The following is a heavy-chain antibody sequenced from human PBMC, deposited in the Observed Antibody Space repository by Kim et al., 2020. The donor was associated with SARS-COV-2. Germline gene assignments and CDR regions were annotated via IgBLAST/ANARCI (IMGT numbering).Heavy chain of an antibody. D-gene: IGHD6-19*01. Sequence: SETLSLTCTVSGGSISSSSYYWGWIRQPPGKGLEWIGSIYYSGSTYYNSSLKSRLTISADTSKSQFSLNLSSLTAADTAVYFCARDIAVAGIIYYYCMDVWGKGTAVTVSS. V-gene: IGHV4-39*07. CDR1: GGSISSSSYY. CDR2: IYYSGST. J-gene: IGHJ6*04. CDR3: ARDIAVAGIIYYYCMDV.